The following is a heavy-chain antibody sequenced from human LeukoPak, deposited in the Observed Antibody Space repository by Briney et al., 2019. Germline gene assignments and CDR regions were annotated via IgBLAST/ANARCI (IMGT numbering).Heavy chain of an antibody. CDR2: ISGSGGTT. CDR3: ARSSGYYYFDY. V-gene: IGHV3-23*01. J-gene: IGHJ4*03. D-gene: IGHD3-22*01. CDR1: GFTFNNYA. Sequence: GGSLRLSCAASGFTFNNYAMIWVRQAPGKGLEWVSAISGSGGTTYYADSVKGRFTISRDNAKNSLYLQMNSLRAEDTAVYYCARSSGYYYFDYWGQGTMVTVSS.